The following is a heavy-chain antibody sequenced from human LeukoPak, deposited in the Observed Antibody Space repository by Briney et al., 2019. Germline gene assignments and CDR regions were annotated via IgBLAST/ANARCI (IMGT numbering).Heavy chain of an antibody. D-gene: IGHD1-26*01. V-gene: IGHV3-66*01. CDR2: IYSGGST. CDR1: GFTVSSNY. J-gene: IGHJ6*02. Sequence: GGSLRLSCAASGFTVSSNYMNWVRQATGKGLECVSVIYSGGSTIYADSVKGRFTISRDSSKNTLYLQMNSLRAEDTAVYYCARDPVGAIGYGMDVWGQGTTVTVSS. CDR3: ARDPVGAIGYGMDV.